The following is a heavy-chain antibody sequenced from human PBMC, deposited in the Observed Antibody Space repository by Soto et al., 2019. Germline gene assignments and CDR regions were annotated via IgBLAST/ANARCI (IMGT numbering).Heavy chain of an antibody. CDR1: GGSFGGYY. D-gene: IGHD6-6*01. J-gene: IGHJ4*02. CDR2: INHSGST. V-gene: IGHV4-34*01. Sequence: QVQLQQWGAGLLKPSETLSLTCAVYGGSFGGYYWSWIRQPPGKGLEWIGEINHSGSTNYNPSLKSRVTISVDTSKNQFSLKVSSVTAADTAVYYCARNSSSPDYWGQGTLVTVSS. CDR3: ARNSSSPDY.